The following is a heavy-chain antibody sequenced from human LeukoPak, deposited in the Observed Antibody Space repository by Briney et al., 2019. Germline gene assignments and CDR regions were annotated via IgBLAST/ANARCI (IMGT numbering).Heavy chain of an antibody. J-gene: IGHJ4*02. V-gene: IGHV3-48*03. CDR1: GFTFSSYE. CDR3: ARAGLGEFDY. CDR2: ISSSGSTI. Sequence: GGSLRLSCAASGFTFSSYEMNWVRQAPGKGLEWVSYISSSGSTIYFADSVKGRFTISRDNAKNSLYLQMNSLRAEDTAVYYCARAGLGEFDYWGQGTLVTVSS. D-gene: IGHD3-10*01.